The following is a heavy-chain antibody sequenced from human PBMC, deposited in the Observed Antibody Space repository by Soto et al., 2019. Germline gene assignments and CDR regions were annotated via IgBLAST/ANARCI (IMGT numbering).Heavy chain of an antibody. CDR1: GGTFSSYA. CDR3: AKDRREFGSWSYFWFDP. D-gene: IGHD3-10*01. CDR2: IIPIFGTA. V-gene: IGHV1-69*01. J-gene: IGHJ5*02. Sequence: QVQLVQSGAEVKKPGSSVKVSCKASGGTFSSYAISWVRQAPGQGLEWMGGIIPIFGTANYAQKFKGRVTITADESTSTAYMELSSMRCGDTAVYYCAKDRREFGSWSYFWFDPWGQGTLVTVPS.